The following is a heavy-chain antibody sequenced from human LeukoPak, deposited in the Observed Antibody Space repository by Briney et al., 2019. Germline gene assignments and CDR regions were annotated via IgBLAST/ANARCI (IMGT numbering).Heavy chain of an antibody. D-gene: IGHD2-15*01. Sequence: SETLSLTCTVSGASISSNYWSWIRQPAGKGLEWIGRLFTGGNTNYNPSLKSRVTMSIDTSKNQFSLKLNSVTAADTAVYYCARAVCSVGDCYHFDHWGQGTLVTVSS. CDR2: LFTGGNT. CDR3: ARAVCSVGDCYHFDH. J-gene: IGHJ4*02. V-gene: IGHV4-4*07. CDR1: GASISSNY.